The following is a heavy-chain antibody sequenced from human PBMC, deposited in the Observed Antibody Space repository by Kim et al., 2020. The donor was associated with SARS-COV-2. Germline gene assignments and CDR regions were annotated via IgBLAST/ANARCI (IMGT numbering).Heavy chain of an antibody. CDR1: GYNSIGYY. D-gene: IGHD3-10*01. CDR3: ARDMISMIRGGPLGPWGH. V-gene: IGHV1-2*06. CDR2: ITPHNGGT. Sequence: ASVKVSCKASGYNSIGYYIHWVRQAPGQGLEWMGRITPHNGGTNYAQKFQGRVTLTRDTSISTAYMELSGLRFDDTAVYYCARDMISMIRGGPLGPWGHWGQGVLVTVSS. J-gene: IGHJ4*02.